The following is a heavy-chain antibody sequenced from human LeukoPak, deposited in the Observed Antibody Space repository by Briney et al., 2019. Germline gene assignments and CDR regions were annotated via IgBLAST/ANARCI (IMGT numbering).Heavy chain of an antibody. V-gene: IGHV4-39*01. D-gene: IGHD1-26*01. J-gene: IGHJ5*02. CDR2: IYYSGST. Sequence: SETLSLTCTVSGGSISSSSYYWGWLRQPPWKGLEWIGSIYYSGSTYYNPSLKSRVTISVDTSKNQFSLKLSSVTAADTAVYYCARQLIVGAKYNWFDPWGQGTLVTVSS. CDR3: ARQLIVGAKYNWFDP. CDR1: GGSISSSSYY.